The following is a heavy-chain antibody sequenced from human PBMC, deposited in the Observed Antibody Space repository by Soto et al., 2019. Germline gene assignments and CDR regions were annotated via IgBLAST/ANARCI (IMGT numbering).Heavy chain of an antibody. V-gene: IGHV4-31*02. CDR2: LSYSGTT. Sequence: PSETLSLTCTVSGGSISTSXXXXSWIRQLPGKGLEWIGYLSYSGTTNYNPSLKSRITMSVDTSTNQCSLNLDSVTAADTAVYHCARATPSSSHNYAFDYWGQGTXVTVSS. J-gene: IGHJ4*02. D-gene: IGHD4-4*01. CDR3: ARATPSSSHNYAFDY. CDR1: GGSISTSXXX.